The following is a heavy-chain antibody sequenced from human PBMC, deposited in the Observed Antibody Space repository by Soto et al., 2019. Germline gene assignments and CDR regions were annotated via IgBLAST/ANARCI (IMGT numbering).Heavy chain of an antibody. D-gene: IGHD3-10*01. CDR3: ARDGYDGSGSPYPAF. CDR2: IYYLGST. CDR1: GASMSEYF. J-gene: IGHJ4*02. V-gene: IGHV4-59*01. Sequence: SETLSLTCTVSGASMSEYFWSWIRQSPGKGLEWIGYIYYLGSTDYNPSLKSRVMISVDTSKRQFSLRLTSVTAADTAVYYCARDGYDGSGSPYPAFWGPGXQVTVSS.